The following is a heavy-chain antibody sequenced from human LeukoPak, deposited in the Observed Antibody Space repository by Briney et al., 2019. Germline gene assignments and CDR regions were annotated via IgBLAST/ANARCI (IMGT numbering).Heavy chain of an antibody. CDR1: GGSFSGYY. Sequence: SETLSLTCAVYGGSFSGYYWSWIRQPPGKGLEWIGETNHSGSTNYNPSLKSRVTISVDTSKNQFSLKLSSVTAADTAVYYCARGRDSSGWYGPYYFDYWGQGTLVTVSS. CDR3: ARGRDSSGWYGPYYFDY. J-gene: IGHJ4*02. D-gene: IGHD6-19*01. CDR2: TNHSGST. V-gene: IGHV4-34*01.